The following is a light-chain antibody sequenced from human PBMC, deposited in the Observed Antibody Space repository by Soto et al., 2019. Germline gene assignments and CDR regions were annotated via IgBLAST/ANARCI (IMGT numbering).Light chain of an antibody. CDR3: QTWGTGIRVV. J-gene: IGLJ2*01. V-gene: IGLV4-69*01. Sequence: QSVLTQSPSASASLGARVKLTCTLSSGNSSYAIAWHQQQPEKGPRYLMKLNSDDSHSKGDGIPDRFSGSSSGAERYLTSSILQSEDEADYYCQTWGTGIRVVFGGGTKLTVL. CDR1: SGNSSYA. CDR2: LNSDDSH.